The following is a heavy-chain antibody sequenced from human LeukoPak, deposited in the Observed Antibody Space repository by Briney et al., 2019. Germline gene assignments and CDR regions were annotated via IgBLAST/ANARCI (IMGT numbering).Heavy chain of an antibody. V-gene: IGHV4-59*01. Sequence: SETLSLTCTVSGGSISSYYWSWIRQPPGKGLEWIGYIYYSGSTNYNPSLKSRATISVDTSKNQFSLKLSSVTAADTAVYYCARAITMVRGVISHPFDYWGQGTLVTVSS. CDR1: GGSISSYY. CDR2: IYYSGST. CDR3: ARAITMVRGVISHPFDY. D-gene: IGHD3-10*01. J-gene: IGHJ4*02.